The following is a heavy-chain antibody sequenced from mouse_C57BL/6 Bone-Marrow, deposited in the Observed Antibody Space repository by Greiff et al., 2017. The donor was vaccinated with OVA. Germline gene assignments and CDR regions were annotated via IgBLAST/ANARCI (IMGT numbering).Heavy chain of an antibody. CDR3: ARGDYDYDGFAY. V-gene: IGHV7-1*01. D-gene: IGHD2-4*01. J-gene: IGHJ3*01. CDR1: GFTFSDFY. Sequence: EVMLVESGGGLVQSGRSLRLSCATSGFTFSDFYMEWVRQAPGKGLEWIAASRNKANDYTTEYSASVKGRFIVSRDTSQSILYLQMNALRAEDTAIYYCARGDYDYDGFAYWGQGTLVTVSA. CDR2: SRNKANDYTT.